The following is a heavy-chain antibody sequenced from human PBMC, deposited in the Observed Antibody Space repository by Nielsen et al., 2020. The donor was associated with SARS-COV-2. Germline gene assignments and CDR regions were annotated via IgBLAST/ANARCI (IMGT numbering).Heavy chain of an antibody. CDR2: IYYSGST. CDR3: ARDGAAAGTNAFDI. Sequence: GSLRLSCTVSGGSISSSSYYWGWIRQPPGKGLEWIGSIYYSGSTYYNPSLKSRVTISVDTSKNQFSLKLSSVTAADTAVYYCARDGAAAGTNAFDIWGQGTMVTVSS. J-gene: IGHJ3*02. D-gene: IGHD6-13*01. V-gene: IGHV4-39*02. CDR1: GGSISSSSYY.